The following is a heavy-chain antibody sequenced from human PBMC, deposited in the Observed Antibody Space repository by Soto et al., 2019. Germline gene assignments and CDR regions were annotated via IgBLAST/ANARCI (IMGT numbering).Heavy chain of an antibody. D-gene: IGHD5-18*01. CDR1: GFTFSSYG. CDR2: IWYDGSNK. J-gene: IGHJ6*02. CDR3: ARDPYTPTPYGMDV. Sequence: QVQLVESGGGVVQPGRSLRLSCAASGFTFSSYGMHWVRQAPGKGLEWVAVIWYDGSNKYYADSVKGRFTISRDNSKNTLYLQMNSLRAEDTAVDYCARDPYTPTPYGMDVWGQGTTVTVS. V-gene: IGHV3-33*01.